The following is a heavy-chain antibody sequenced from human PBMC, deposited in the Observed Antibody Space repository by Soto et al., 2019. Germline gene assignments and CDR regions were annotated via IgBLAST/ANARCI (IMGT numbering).Heavy chain of an antibody. V-gene: IGHV3-15*07. CDR1: GFTFSNAW. CDR3: STFSSGSHY. Sequence: GGSLRLSCAASGFTFSNAWMNWVRQAPGKGLEWVGRIKRKSDGETIDYAAPVKGRFIISRDDSKNTLYLQMNSLKTDDTGVYYCSTFSSGSHYWGQGTPVTVSS. D-gene: IGHD3-3*01. CDR2: IKRKSDGETI. J-gene: IGHJ4*02.